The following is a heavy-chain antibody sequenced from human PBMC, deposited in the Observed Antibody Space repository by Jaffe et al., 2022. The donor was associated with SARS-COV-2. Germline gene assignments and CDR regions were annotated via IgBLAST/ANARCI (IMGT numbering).Heavy chain of an antibody. CDR3: ARYASSSTIIDY. Sequence: QVQLQQWGAGLLKPSETLSLTCAVYGGSFSGYYWSWIRQPPGKGLEWIGEINHSGSTNYNPSLKSRVTISVDTSKNQFSLKLSSVTAADTAVYYCARYASSSTIIDYWGQGTLVTVSS. CDR2: INHSGST. CDR1: GGSFSGYY. D-gene: IGHD2-2*01. V-gene: IGHV4-34*01. J-gene: IGHJ4*02.